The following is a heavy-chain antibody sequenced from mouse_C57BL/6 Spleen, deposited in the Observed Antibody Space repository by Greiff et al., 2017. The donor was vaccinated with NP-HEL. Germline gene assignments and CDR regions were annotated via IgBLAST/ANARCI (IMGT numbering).Heavy chain of an antibody. CDR3: ARMRIYGSSLHWYFDV. Sequence: VHVKQSGAELVKLGASVKLSCTASGFNIKDYYMHWVKQRTEQGLEWIGRIDPEDGETKYAPKFQGKATITADTSSNTAYLQLSSLTSEDTAVYYCARMRIYGSSLHWYFDVWGTGTTVTVSS. D-gene: IGHD1-1*01. J-gene: IGHJ1*03. V-gene: IGHV14-2*01. CDR1: GFNIKDYY. CDR2: IDPEDGET.